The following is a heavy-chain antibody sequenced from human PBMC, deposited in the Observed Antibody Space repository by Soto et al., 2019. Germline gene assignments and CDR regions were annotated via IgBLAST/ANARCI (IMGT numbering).Heavy chain of an antibody. J-gene: IGHJ6*02. CDR2: IYPSDYDT. CDR1: GYSFTSYW. CDR3: VRHRGSSGWYPETTQYFFYTGMDV. V-gene: IGHV5-51*01. Sequence: LGESLKISCKASGYSFTSYWIGWVRQMPGKGLEWMGIIYPSDYDTRSIPSFQGQVTISADKSITTAYLHWRSLKASDSAMYYCVRHRGSSGWYPETTQYFFYTGMDVWGQGTTVTVSS. D-gene: IGHD6-19*01.